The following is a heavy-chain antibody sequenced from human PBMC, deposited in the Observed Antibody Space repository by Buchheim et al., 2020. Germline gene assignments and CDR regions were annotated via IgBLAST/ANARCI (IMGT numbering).Heavy chain of an antibody. CDR3: ARVHLQSIFGVVRSGYYYGMDV. V-gene: IGHV1-46*01. Sequence: QVQLVQSGAEVKKPGASVKVSCKASGYTFTSYYMHWVRQAPGQGLEWMGIINPSGGSTSYAQKFQGRVTMTRDTSTSTVYMELSSLRSEDTAVYYCARVHLQSIFGVVRSGYYYGMDVWGQGTT. CDR2: INPSGGST. CDR1: GYTFTSYY. D-gene: IGHD3-3*01. J-gene: IGHJ6*02.